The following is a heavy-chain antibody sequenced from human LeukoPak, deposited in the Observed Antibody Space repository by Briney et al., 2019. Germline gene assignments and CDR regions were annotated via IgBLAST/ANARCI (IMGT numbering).Heavy chain of an antibody. J-gene: IGHJ4*02. CDR2: ISGSGGST. D-gene: IGHD1-26*01. CDR1: GFTFSSYG. Sequence: RPGGSLRLSCAASGFTFSSYGMSWVRQAPGKGLEWVSAISGSGGSTYYADSVKGRFTISRDNSKNTLYLQMNSLRAEDTAVYYCARRSIVGATPDYWGQGTLVTVSS. CDR3: ARRSIVGATPDY. V-gene: IGHV3-23*01.